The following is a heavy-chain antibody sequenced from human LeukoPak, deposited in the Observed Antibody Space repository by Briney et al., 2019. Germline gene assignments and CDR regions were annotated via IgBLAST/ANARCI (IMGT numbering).Heavy chain of an antibody. D-gene: IGHD2-21*02. J-gene: IGHJ2*01. Sequence: PGGSLRLSCAASGFTFSSYAMSWVRQAPGKGLEWVSAISGSGGSTYYADSVKGRFTISRDNSKNTLYLQMNSLRAEDTAVYYCAKGPPGDCGGGCHPYWYFDLWGRGTLVTVSS. CDR2: ISGSGGST. CDR1: GFTFSSYA. V-gene: IGHV3-23*01. CDR3: AKGPPGDCGGGCHPYWYFDL.